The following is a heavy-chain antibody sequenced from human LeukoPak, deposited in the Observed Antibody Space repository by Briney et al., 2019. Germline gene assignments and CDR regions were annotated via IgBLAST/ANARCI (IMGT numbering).Heavy chain of an antibody. CDR2: IRFDGSNK. Sequence: GGSLRLSCAASGFTFSNYGMHWVRQAPGKGLEWVAFIRFDGSNKYYADSVKGRFPISRDNSKNTLYLQMNSLRAEDTALYYCAKDQAGYSYGPRPLDYWGQGTLVTVSS. CDR3: AKDQAGYSYGPRPLDY. D-gene: IGHD5-18*01. J-gene: IGHJ4*02. CDR1: GFTFSNYG. V-gene: IGHV3-30*02.